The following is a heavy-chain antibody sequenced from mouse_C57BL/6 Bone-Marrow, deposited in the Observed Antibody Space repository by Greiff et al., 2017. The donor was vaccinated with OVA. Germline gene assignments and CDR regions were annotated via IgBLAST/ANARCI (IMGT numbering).Heavy chain of an antibody. CDR3: ARQGVTTVVATNWYFDV. J-gene: IGHJ1*03. D-gene: IGHD1-1*01. V-gene: IGHV5-12*01. CDR1: GFTFSDYY. Sequence: EVNVVESGGGLVQPGGSLKLSCAASGFTFSDYYMYWVRQTPEKRLEWVAYISNGGGSTYYPDTVKGRFTISRDNAKNTLYLQMSRLKSEDTAMYYCARQGVTTVVATNWYFDVWGTGTTVTVSS. CDR2: ISNGGGST.